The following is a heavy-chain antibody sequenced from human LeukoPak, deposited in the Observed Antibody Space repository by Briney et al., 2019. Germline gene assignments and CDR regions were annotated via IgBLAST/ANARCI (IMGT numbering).Heavy chain of an antibody. D-gene: IGHD2-2*01. CDR2: IVVGNGNT. V-gene: IGHV1-3*01. J-gene: IGHJ4*02. CDR3: ARGVNARYCSSTSCFLYYFDY. Sequence: ASVKVSCKASGYTFTKYPIHWVRQVPGQRPEWMGWIVVGNGNTKYSQKFQGRVTITRDTSADTAYMELNSLTSEDMAIYYCARGVNARYCSSTSCFLYYFDYWGQGTLVTVSS. CDR1: GYTFTKYP.